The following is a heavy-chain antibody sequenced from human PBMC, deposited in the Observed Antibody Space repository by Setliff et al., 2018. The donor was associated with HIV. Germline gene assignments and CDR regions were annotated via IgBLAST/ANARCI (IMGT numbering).Heavy chain of an antibody. CDR2: MNTDGSST. J-gene: IGHJ4*02. CDR1: GFTFSSYW. Sequence: GGSLRLSCAASGFTFSSYWMHWVRQAPGKGLVWVFGMNTDGSSTRYADSVKGRFTISRDNAKNMLYLQMNSRSADDTAVYYCVRGSGYYYFDNWGQGALVTVSS. D-gene: IGHD3-22*01. CDR3: VRGSGYYYFDN. V-gene: IGHV3-74*01.